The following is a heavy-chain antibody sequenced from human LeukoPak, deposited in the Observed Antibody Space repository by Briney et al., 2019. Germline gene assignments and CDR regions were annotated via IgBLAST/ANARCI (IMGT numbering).Heavy chain of an antibody. V-gene: IGHV2-70*04. Sequence: ESGPAPVKPTQTLTLTCTFSGFSLSTSGLRVRWIRQPPGKALEWLARIDWDDDKFYSTSLKTRLTISKDTSKNQVVLTMTNMDPVDTATYYSARTGGWYFNFDYWGQGTPVTVSS. CDR2: IDWDDDK. D-gene: IGHD6-19*01. CDR1: GFSLSTSGLR. J-gene: IGHJ4*02. CDR3: ARTGGWYFNFDY.